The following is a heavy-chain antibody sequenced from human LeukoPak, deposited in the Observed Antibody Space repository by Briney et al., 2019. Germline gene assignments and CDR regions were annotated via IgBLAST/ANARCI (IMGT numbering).Heavy chain of an antibody. CDR2: IASTGET. D-gene: IGHD3-16*01. J-gene: IGHJ4*02. CDR3: VRGGEIGLDY. Sequence: GGSLRLSCAASAYTISTFDMHWVRQASGRGLEWVSSIASTGETYYAGSVKGRFTISRENAKNSLFLQMNSLRVGDTAVYHCVRGGEIGLDYWGQGTLVTVSS. V-gene: IGHV3-13*01. CDR1: AYTISTFD.